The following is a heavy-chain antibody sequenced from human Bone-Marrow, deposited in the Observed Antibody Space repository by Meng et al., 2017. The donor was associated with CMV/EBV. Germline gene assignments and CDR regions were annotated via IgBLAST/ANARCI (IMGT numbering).Heavy chain of an antibody. Sequence: GESLKISCAASGFTFSGSAMHWVRQASGKGLEWVGRIRSKANSYATAYAASVKGRFTISRDDSKNTAYLQMNSLKTEDTAVYYCTSLSYDSSGYYQLYGMAVWGQGTTVIGYS. D-gene: IGHD3-22*01. CDR2: IRSKANSYAT. CDR1: GFTFSGSA. CDR3: TSLSYDSSGYYQLYGMAV. J-gene: IGHJ6*01. V-gene: IGHV3-73*01.